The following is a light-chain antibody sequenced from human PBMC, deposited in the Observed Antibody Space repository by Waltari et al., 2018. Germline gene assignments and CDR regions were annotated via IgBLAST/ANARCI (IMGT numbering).Light chain of an antibody. CDR1: SSNIGSNS. J-gene: IGLJ2*01. Sequence: QSVLTQPPSASGTPGQRVTISCSGSSSNIGSNSVHWYRHLPGSAPKRLIYVNNQRHSGVPDGFSGAESGTSASLAISGLRSEDEADYFCAAWDDSLNSVIFGGGTKVTVL. V-gene: IGLV1-44*01. CDR3: AAWDDSLNSVI. CDR2: VNN.